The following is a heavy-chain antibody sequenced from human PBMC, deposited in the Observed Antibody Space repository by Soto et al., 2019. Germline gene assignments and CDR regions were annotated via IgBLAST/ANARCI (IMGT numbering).Heavy chain of an antibody. CDR3: ARGTVTLREGFNWFDP. D-gene: IGHD4-4*01. CDR1: GGSISSGGYY. V-gene: IGHV4-31*03. Sequence: QVQLQESGPGLVEPSQTLSLTCTVSGGSISSGGYYCSWIRQHPGKGLEWIGYIYYSGSTYYNPSLKSRVTISVDTSKNQFCLKLSSVPAAATDVYYCARGTVTLREGFNWFDPWGQGTLVTVSS. J-gene: IGHJ5*02. CDR2: IYYSGST.